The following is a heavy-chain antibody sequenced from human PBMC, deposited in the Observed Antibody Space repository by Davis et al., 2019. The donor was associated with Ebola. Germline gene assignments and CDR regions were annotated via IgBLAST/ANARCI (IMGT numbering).Heavy chain of an antibody. V-gene: IGHV3-73*01. CDR2: IRSKDDSYAT. D-gene: IGHD2-21*01. CDR3: TRRGGGAMDV. J-gene: IGHJ6*03. CDR1: GFTFSGSA. Sequence: GESLKISCAASGFTFSGSAMHWVRQASGKGLEWVGRIRSKDDSYATAYDASVKGRFTISRDDSKNTAYLQMNSLKTEDTAVYYCTRRGGGAMDVWGKGTTVTVSS.